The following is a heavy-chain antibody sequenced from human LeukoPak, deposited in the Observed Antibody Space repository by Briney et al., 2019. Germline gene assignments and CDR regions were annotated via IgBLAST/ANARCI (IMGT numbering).Heavy chain of an antibody. J-gene: IGHJ4*02. CDR2: INHSGST. Sequence: SETLSLTCAVYGGSFSGYYWSWIRQPPGKGLQWIGEINHSGSTNYNPSLKSRVTISVDTSKNQFSLKLSSVTAADTAVYYCARWQFILVDDSSGYYSHWGQGTLVTVSS. CDR3: ARWQFILVDDSSGYYSH. V-gene: IGHV4-34*01. CDR1: GGSFSGYY. D-gene: IGHD3-22*01.